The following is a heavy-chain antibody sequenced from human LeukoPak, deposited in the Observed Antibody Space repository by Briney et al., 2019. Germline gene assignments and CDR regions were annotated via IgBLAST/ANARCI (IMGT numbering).Heavy chain of an antibody. J-gene: IGHJ4*02. V-gene: IGHV4-39*01. CDR2: IYYSGST. Sequence: SETLSLTCTVSGGSISSYYWGWIRQPPGKGLEWIGSIYYSGSTYYNPSLKSRVTISVYTSKNQFSLKLSSVTAADTAVYYCARRDHGDYSNYWGQGTLVTVSS. CDR3: ARRDHGDYSNY. D-gene: IGHD4-17*01. CDR1: GGSISSYY.